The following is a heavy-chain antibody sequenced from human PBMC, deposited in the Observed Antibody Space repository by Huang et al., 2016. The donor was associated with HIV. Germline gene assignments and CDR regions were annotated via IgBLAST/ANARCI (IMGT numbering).Heavy chain of an antibody. CDR3: ARHREGPVAYYSGWGSHLNYMDV. J-gene: IGHJ6*03. V-gene: IGHV4-39*01. CDR1: GGSIRSSDYH. D-gene: IGHD3-10*01. CDR2: IYYNGST. Sequence: QLLLQESGPGLVKPSEALALTCAVSGGSIRSSDYHGGWIRQPPGKGLEWIGSIYYNGSTHYSPSLKSRVTIAVDTSKNLFFLNLTSMTAADTAVYYCARHREGPVAYYSGWGSHLNYMDVWGRGRTVVVSS.